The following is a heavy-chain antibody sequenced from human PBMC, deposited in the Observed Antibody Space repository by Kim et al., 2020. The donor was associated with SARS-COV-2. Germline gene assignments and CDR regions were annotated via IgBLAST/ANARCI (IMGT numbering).Heavy chain of an antibody. Sequence: GESLKISCKGSGYSFTSYWIGWVRQMPGKGLEWMGIIYPGDSDTRYSPSFQGQVTISADKSISTAYLQWSSLKASDTAMYYCARLHGTRRITMVRGVMLKGMDVWGQGTTVTVSS. V-gene: IGHV5-51*01. CDR2: IYPGDSDT. CDR3: ARLHGTRRITMVRGVMLKGMDV. CDR1: GYSFTSYW. J-gene: IGHJ6*02. D-gene: IGHD3-10*01.